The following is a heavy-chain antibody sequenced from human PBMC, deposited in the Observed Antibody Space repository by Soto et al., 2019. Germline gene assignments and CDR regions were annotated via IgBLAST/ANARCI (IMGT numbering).Heavy chain of an antibody. D-gene: IGHD2-2*01. CDR2: ISHDGSQR. J-gene: IGHJ4*02. CDR3: AREIPTIGPHIDY. Sequence: GGSLRLSCVASEFTFRNYPMTWVRQTPGEGLDWVATISHDGSQRYHADSVKGRFTISRDNSKNTLYLQMNSLRVEDTAIYYCAREIPTIGPHIDYWGQATLVTVSS. V-gene: IGHV3-23*01. CDR1: EFTFRNYP.